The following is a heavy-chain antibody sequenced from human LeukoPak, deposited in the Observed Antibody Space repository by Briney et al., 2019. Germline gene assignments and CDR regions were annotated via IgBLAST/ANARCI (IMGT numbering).Heavy chain of an antibody. V-gene: IGHV1-18*01. CDR2: ISGYNGNT. Sequence: ASVKVSCKASGYSFTSYGITWVRQAPGQGLEWMGWISGYNGNTKYAQKFQGRVTMTTDTSTSTAYMELRSLRSDDTAVYYCARDYGDYPPYWGQGTLVTVSS. CDR3: ARDYGDYPPY. CDR1: GYSFTSYG. D-gene: IGHD4-17*01. J-gene: IGHJ4*02.